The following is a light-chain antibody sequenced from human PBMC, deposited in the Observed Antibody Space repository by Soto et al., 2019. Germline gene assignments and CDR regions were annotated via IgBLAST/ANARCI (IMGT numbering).Light chain of an antibody. CDR2: GAY. CDR3: QQYNNWPSLT. Sequence: EIVMTHSPATLSVSPGERATLSCRASQSVSSNLAWYQQKPGQAPRLLXYGAYTRATGIPATFSGSGSGTEFTLTISSLQSEDFAVYYCQQYNNWPSLTFGGGTKVDIK. V-gene: IGKV3-15*01. J-gene: IGKJ4*01. CDR1: QSVSSN.